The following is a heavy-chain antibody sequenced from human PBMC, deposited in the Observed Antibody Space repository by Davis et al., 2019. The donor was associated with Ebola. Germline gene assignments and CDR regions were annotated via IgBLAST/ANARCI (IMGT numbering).Heavy chain of an antibody. CDR1: EFIFSNYA. V-gene: IGHV3-23*01. D-gene: IGHD3-22*01. Sequence: GESLKISCAASEFIFSNYAMNWVRQAPGKGLEWVSSISSSGTVTYYADSVKGRFTISRDSSKNTLDLQMNSLRAEDTALYSCTKGDRDYSSSPFDYWGQGTLVTVSS. CDR2: ISSSGTVT. CDR3: TKGDRDYSSSPFDY. J-gene: IGHJ4*02.